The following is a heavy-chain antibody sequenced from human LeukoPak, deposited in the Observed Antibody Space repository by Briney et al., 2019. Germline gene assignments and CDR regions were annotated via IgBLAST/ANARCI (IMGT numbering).Heavy chain of an antibody. J-gene: IGHJ4*02. CDR2: IKQDGSEK. CDR3: ARGGKLVILELDY. Sequence: GGSLRLSCAASGFTFSSYWMSWVRQAPGKGLEWVANIKQDGSEKYYVDSVKGRFTISRDNAKNSLYLQMNSLRAEDTAVYYCARGGKLVILELDYWGQGTLVTVSS. V-gene: IGHV3-7*01. D-gene: IGHD6-13*01. CDR1: GFTFSSYW.